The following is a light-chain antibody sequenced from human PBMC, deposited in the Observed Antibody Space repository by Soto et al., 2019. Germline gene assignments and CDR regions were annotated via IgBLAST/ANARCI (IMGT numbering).Light chain of an antibody. Sequence: QSVLTQPPSASGTPGQRVTISCSGSSSNIGSNYVYWYQQLPGTAPKLLIYSNNQRPSGVPDRFSGSKSGTSASLAISGLRSEDEAFYYCAAWEDILSCSSGLGTGP. V-gene: IGLV1-47*02. CDR3: AAWEDILSCSSG. CDR2: SNN. J-gene: IGLJ1*01. CDR1: SSNIGSNY.